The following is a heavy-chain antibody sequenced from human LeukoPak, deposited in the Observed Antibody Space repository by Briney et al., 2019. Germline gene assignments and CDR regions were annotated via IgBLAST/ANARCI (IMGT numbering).Heavy chain of an antibody. J-gene: IGHJ4*02. CDR3: ARTHINGWCFDS. CDR1: GFTFSHYA. V-gene: IGHV3-23*01. CDR2: ITFNGGNT. D-gene: IGHD6-19*01. Sequence: GGSLRPSCAASGFTFSHYAMSWVRQAPGKGLEWVSIITFNGGNTYYASVKGRFTISRDNSKNTLYLQMSSLRAEDTAVYYCARTHINGWCFDSWGQGTLVTVSS.